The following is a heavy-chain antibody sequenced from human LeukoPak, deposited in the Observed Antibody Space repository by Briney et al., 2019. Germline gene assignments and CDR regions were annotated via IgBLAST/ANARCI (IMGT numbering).Heavy chain of an antibody. J-gene: IGHJ6*02. CDR1: GFTFSSYS. V-gene: IGHV3-21*01. CDR2: ISSSSSYI. D-gene: IGHD2-15*01. CDR3: ASFQRGYCSGGSCYSIGYYYYGMDV. Sequence: GGSLRLSCAASGFTFSSYSMNWVRQAPGKGLKWVSSISSSSSYIYYADSVKGRFTISRDNAKNSLYLQMNSLRAEDTAVYYCASFQRGYCSGGSCYSIGYYYYGMDVWGQGTTVTVSS.